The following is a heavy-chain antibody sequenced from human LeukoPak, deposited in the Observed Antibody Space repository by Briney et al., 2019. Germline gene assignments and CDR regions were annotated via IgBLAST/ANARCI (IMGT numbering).Heavy chain of an antibody. CDR3: ATHYRG. CDR1: GFMFNNYW. CDR2: IKEDGSEK. V-gene: IGHV3-7*01. Sequence: GGSLRLSCVASGFMFNNYWMSWVRQAPGKGLGWVACIKEDGSEKYYVDSVKGRFTISRDNAKNSLYLQMNSLGAEDTAVYYCATHYRGGGQGTLVIVSS. D-gene: IGHD3-10*01. J-gene: IGHJ4*02.